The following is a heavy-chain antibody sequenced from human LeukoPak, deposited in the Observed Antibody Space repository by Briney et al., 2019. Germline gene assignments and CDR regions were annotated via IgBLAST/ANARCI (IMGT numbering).Heavy chain of an antibody. Sequence: ASVKVSCKASGYTFTSYAMNWVRQASGQGLEWMGWINTNTGNPTYAQGFTGRFVFSLDTSVSTAYLQISSLQAEDTAVYYCARTMLLAARPFDYWGQGTLVTVSS. CDR3: ARTMLLAARPFDY. D-gene: IGHD6-6*01. V-gene: IGHV7-4-1*02. CDR2: INTNTGNP. CDR1: GYTFTSYA. J-gene: IGHJ4*02.